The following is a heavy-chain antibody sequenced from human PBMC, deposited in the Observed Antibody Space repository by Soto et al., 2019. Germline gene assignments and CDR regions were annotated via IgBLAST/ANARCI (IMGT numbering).Heavy chain of an antibody. V-gene: IGHV3-30*18. CDR1: GFTFSSYG. D-gene: IGHD2-21*02. CDR2: ISYDGSNK. Sequence: GGSLRLSCAASGFTFSSYGMHWVRQAPGKGLEWVAVISYDGSNKYYADSVKGRSTISRDNSKNTLYLQMNSLRAEDTAVYYCAKVTPGGDFDYWGQGTLVTVSS. J-gene: IGHJ4*02. CDR3: AKVTPGGDFDY.